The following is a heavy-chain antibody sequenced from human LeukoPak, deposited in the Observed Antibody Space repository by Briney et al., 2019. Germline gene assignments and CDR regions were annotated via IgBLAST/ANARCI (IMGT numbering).Heavy chain of an antibody. V-gene: IGHV4-39*07. D-gene: IGHD4-17*01. CDR3: ARISLTTVSPSFDY. J-gene: IGHJ4*02. CDR2: IYYSGST. CDR1: GGSISSSSYY. Sequence: SETLSLTCTVSGGSISSSSYYWGWIRQPPGKGLEWIGSIYYSGSTYYNPSLKSRVTISVDTSKNQFSLKLSSVTAADTAVYYCARISLTTVSPSFDYWGQGTLVTVSS.